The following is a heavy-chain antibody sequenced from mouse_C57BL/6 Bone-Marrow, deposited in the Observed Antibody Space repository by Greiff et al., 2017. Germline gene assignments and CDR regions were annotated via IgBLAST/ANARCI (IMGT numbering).Heavy chain of an antibody. Sequence: EVKLMESGGDLVKPGGSLTLSCAASGFTFSSYGMSWVRQTPDKRLEWVATISSGGSYTYYPDSVKGRFTISRDNAKNTLYLQMSSLKSEDTAMYYCANYYGSSHWYFDVWGTGTTVTVSS. CDR3: ANYYGSSHWYFDV. CDR1: GFTFSSYG. CDR2: ISSGGSYT. J-gene: IGHJ1*03. V-gene: IGHV5-6*01. D-gene: IGHD1-1*01.